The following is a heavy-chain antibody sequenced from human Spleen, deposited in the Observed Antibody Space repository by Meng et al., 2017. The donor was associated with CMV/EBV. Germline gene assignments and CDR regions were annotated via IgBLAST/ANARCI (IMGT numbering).Heavy chain of an antibody. Sequence: GGSLRLSCAASSFTFSSYAMHWVRQAPGKGLEWVALISYDGSKKYYADSVKGRFTISRDNVMDTLYLEMNRLRVEDTAVYYCASDGVLVEIPTYWGQGMLVTVSS. CDR1: SFTFSSYA. J-gene: IGHJ4*02. D-gene: IGHD5-24*01. CDR2: ISYDGSKK. V-gene: IGHV3-30*04. CDR3: ASDGVLVEIPTY.